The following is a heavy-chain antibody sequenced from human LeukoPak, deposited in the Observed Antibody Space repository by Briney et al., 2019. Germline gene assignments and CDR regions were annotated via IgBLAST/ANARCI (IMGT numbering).Heavy chain of an antibody. D-gene: IGHD3-22*01. CDR3: ARDSSGYYDGAPGDY. J-gene: IGHJ4*02. V-gene: IGHV3-66*01. CDR2: IYSGGST. CDR1: GFTVSSNY. Sequence: GGSLILSCAASGFTVSSNYVSWVRQAPGKGLEWVSVIYSGGSTYYADSVKGRFTISRDNSKNTLYLQMNSLRAEDTAVYYCARDSSGYYDGAPGDYWGQGTLVTVSS.